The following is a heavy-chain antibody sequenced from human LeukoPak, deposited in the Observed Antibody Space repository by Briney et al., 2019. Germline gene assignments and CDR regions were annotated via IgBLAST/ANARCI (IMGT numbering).Heavy chain of an antibody. J-gene: IGHJ4*02. CDR1: GFTFTRYT. CDR3: VRDNYGGILDL. V-gene: IGHV3-30*04. D-gene: IGHD2-21*01. CDR2: VLYDGSKK. Sequence: GGSLRLSCEASGFTFTRYTMHWVRQAPGKGLEWVAVVLYDGSKKYYADSVRGRFTLSRDNTENTLPLLMNTLRGDDTAVYYCVRDNYGGILDLWGQGTLVTVSS.